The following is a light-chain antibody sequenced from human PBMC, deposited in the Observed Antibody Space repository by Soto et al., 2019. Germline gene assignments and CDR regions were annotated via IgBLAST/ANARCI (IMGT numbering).Light chain of an antibody. CDR1: QSVSSTY. Sequence: EIVLTQSPGTLSLSPGDRATLSCRASQSVSSTYLAWYQQRPGQTPKLLIYEASTRATGIPDRFSGSGSGTDYTLTIGRLEPEDFEVYYCQQYGNSPQTFGQGTKVDIK. J-gene: IGKJ1*01. CDR3: QQYGNSPQT. V-gene: IGKV3-20*01. CDR2: EAS.